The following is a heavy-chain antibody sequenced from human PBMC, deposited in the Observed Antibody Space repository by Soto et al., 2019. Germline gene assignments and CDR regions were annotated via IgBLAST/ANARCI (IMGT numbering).Heavy chain of an antibody. CDR3: VHRRVNSGISY. V-gene: IGHV2-5*01. J-gene: IGHJ4*02. Sequence: QITLKESGPALVNPTQTLTLTCTFSGFALTTSDVGVGWIRQPPGKAPEWLAVIHWNEDNHYSPIVEDRLTITKDTSNNQVALTMTNMHPAVTATYYCVHRRVNSGISYWGQGILVTVS. D-gene: IGHD6-13*01. CDR2: IHWNEDN. CDR1: GFALTTSDVG.